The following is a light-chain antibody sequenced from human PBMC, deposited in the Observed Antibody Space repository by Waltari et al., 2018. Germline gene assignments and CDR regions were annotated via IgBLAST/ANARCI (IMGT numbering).Light chain of an antibody. Sequence: YPQHPGQAPKLMVFDATIQPSGCTKRFSGSKSGNTASLTISGLQAEDEADYYCSSYISSSTLELFGGGTGLTVL. CDR2: DAT. V-gene: IGLV2-14*03. CDR3: SSYISSSTLEL. J-gene: IGLJ2*01.